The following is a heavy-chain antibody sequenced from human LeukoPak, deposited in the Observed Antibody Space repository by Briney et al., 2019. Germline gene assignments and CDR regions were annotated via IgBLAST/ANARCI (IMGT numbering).Heavy chain of an antibody. CDR1: GFTFSSYA. D-gene: IGHD6-13*01. J-gene: IGHJ3*02. CDR3: ARPETASNWRDAFDI. Sequence: GGSLRLSCTASGFTFSSYAMHWVRQAPGKGLEWVAVISYDGSNKYYADSVKGRFTISRDNSKNTLYLQMNSLRAEDTAVYYCARPETASNWRDAFDIWGQGTMLTVSS. CDR2: ISYDGSNK. V-gene: IGHV3-30-3*01.